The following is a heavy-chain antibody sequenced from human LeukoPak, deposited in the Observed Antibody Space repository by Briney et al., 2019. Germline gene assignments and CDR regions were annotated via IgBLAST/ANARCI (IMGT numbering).Heavy chain of an antibody. CDR3: AREPYYYDSSGYISDY. J-gene: IGHJ4*02. V-gene: IGHV3-23*01. Sequence: GGSLRLSCAASGFTFSTFAMVWVRQPPGKGLEWVSSIFPSGGEIHYTDSVRGRFTISRDNSKSTLSLQMNSLRAEDTAVYYCAREPYYYDSSGYISDYWGQGTLVTVSS. CDR1: GFTFSTFA. D-gene: IGHD3-22*01. CDR2: IFPSGGEI.